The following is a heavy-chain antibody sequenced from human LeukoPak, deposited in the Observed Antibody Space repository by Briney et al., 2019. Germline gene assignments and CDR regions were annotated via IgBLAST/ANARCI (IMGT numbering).Heavy chain of an antibody. Sequence: GGSLRLSCAASGFTFSSYAVSWVRQAPGKGLEWVSSISGSGGSTYSADSVKGRFTISRDNSKNTLYLQMNSLRAEDTALYYCAKGRSCTNDICHGDFDYWGQGTLVTVSS. CDR3: AKGRSCTNDICHGDFDY. D-gene: IGHD2-8*01. CDR2: ISGSGGST. CDR1: GFTFSSYA. V-gene: IGHV3-23*01. J-gene: IGHJ4*02.